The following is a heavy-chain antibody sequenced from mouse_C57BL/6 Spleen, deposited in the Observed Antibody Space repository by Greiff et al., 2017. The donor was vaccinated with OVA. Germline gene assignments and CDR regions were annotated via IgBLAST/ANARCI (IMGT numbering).Heavy chain of an antibody. D-gene: IGHD1-1*01. J-gene: IGHJ1*03. CDR2: INPNYGTT. Sequence: VQLQQSGPELVKPGASVKISCKASGYSFTDYNMNWVKQSHGKSLEWIGVINPNYGTTSYNQKFKGKATLTVDQSSSTAYMQLNSPTSEDSAVYYCAREEFATRYFDDWGTGTTVTVSS. V-gene: IGHV1-39*01. CDR1: GYSFTDYN. CDR3: AREEFATRYFDD.